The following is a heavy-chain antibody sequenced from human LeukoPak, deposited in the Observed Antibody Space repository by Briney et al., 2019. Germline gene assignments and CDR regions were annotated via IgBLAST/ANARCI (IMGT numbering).Heavy chain of an antibody. Sequence: SETLSLTCTVSGGSISSSSYYWGWIRQPPGKGLEWIGEINHSGSTNYNPSLKSRVTISVDTSKNQFSLKLSSVTAADTAVYYCARLRAARPRIDYWGQGTLVTVSS. CDR1: GGSISSSSYY. V-gene: IGHV4-39*07. CDR2: INHSGST. J-gene: IGHJ4*02. CDR3: ARLRAARPRIDY. D-gene: IGHD6-6*01.